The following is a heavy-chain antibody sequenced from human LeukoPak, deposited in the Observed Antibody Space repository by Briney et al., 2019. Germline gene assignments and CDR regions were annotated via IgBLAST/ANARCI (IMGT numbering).Heavy chain of an antibody. J-gene: IGHJ4*02. Sequence: ASVKVSCKASGYTFTSYGISWVRQAPGQGLEWMGWISAYNGNTNYAQKFQGRVTMTRDTSTSTVYMELSSLRSEDTAVYYCARWDDYGGNPAYWGQGTLVTVSS. CDR1: GYTFTSYG. V-gene: IGHV1-18*01. D-gene: IGHD4-23*01. CDR3: ARWDDYGGNPAY. CDR2: ISAYNGNT.